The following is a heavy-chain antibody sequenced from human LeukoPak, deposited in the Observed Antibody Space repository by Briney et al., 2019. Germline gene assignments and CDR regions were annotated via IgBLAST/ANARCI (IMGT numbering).Heavy chain of an antibody. J-gene: IGHJ6*02. CDR1: GGSISSYY. CDR2: IYYSGST. Sequence: PSETLSLTCTVSGGSISSYYWSWIRQPPGKGLEWIGYIYYSGSTNYNPSLKSRVTISVDTSKNQFSLKLSSVTAADTAVYYCARGYSSGWYLAKSRIYGMDVWGQGTTVTVSS. D-gene: IGHD6-19*01. V-gene: IGHV4-59*01. CDR3: ARGYSSGWYLAKSRIYGMDV.